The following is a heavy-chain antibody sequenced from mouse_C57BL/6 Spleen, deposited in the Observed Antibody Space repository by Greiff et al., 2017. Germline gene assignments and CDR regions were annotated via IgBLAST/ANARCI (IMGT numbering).Heavy chain of an antibody. D-gene: IGHD2-4*01. CDR1: GYTFTSYW. Sequence: QVQLQQPGADLVKPGASVKLSCTASGYTFTSYWMHWVKQRPGQGLEWIGMIHPNSGSTNYNEKFKSKATLTVDKSTSTAYMQLSSLTSEDSAVYYCARYDYYFDYWGQGTTLTVSS. CDR2: IHPNSGST. CDR3: ARYDYYFDY. V-gene: IGHV1-64*01. J-gene: IGHJ2*01.